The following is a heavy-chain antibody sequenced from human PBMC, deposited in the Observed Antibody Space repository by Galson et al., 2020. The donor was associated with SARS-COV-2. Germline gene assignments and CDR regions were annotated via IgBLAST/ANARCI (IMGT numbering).Heavy chain of an antibody. D-gene: IGHD3-22*01. CDR1: GGSISSSSYY. CDR2: INYSGST. J-gene: IGHJ3*02. Sequence: SETLSLTCTVSGGSISSSSYYWGWIRQPPGKGLEWIGSINYSGSTYYNPSLKSRVTISVDTSKNQFSLKLSSVTAADTAVYYCARVQAMILVVITPAFDIWGQGTMVTVSS. CDR3: ARVQAMILVVITPAFDI. V-gene: IGHV4-39*07.